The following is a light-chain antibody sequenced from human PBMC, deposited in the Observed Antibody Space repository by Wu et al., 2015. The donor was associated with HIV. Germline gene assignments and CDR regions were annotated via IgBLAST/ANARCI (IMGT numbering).Light chain of an antibody. V-gene: IGKV1-9*01. J-gene: IGKJ5*01. CDR1: QDIATY. CDR3: QQLNSFPLT. CDR2: DAS. Sequence: IQLTQTPSSLSASIGDRVTITCRASQDIATYLAWYQQIPGKAPRILIYDASTLQTGVSSRFSGSGSGAEFTLSISGLQREDFAIYYCQQLNSFPLTFGHGTRLEIK.